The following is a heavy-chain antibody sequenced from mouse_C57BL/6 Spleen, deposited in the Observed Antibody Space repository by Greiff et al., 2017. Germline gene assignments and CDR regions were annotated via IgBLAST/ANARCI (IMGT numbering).Heavy chain of an antibody. CDR3: AREGYDYGEKAY. CDR2: ISDGGSYT. CDR1: GFTFSSYA. J-gene: IGHJ3*01. V-gene: IGHV5-4*01. D-gene: IGHD2-4*01. Sequence: DVKLVESGGGLVKPGGSLKLSCAASGFTFSSYAMSWVRQTPEKRLEWVATISDGGSYTYYPDNVKGRFTISRDNAKNNLYLQMSHLKSEDTAMYYCAREGYDYGEKAYWGQGTLVTVSA.